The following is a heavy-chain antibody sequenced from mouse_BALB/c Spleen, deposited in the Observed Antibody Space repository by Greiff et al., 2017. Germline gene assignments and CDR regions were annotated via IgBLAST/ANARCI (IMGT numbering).Heavy chain of an antibody. Sequence: DVKLVESGGGLVQPGGSRKLSCAASGFTFSDYGMAWVRQAPGKGPEWVAFISNLAYSIYYADTVTGRFTISRENAKNTLYLEMSSLRSEDTAMYYCARDGGGNYFYAMDYWGQGTTLTVSS. CDR1: GFTFSDYG. D-gene: IGHD2-1*01. J-gene: IGHJ2*01. CDR3: ARDGGGNYFYAMDY. V-gene: IGHV5-15*02. CDR2: ISNLAYSI.